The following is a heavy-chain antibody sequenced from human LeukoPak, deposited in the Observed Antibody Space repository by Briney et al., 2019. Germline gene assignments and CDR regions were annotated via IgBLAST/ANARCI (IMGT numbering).Heavy chain of an antibody. CDR1: GGTFSSYA. CDR2: IIPILGIA. V-gene: IGHV1-69*04. CDR3: TRDLKLRYCSSTSCLGRFDP. D-gene: IGHD2-2*01. J-gene: IGHJ5*02. Sequence: SVKVSCKASGGTFSSYAISWVRQAPGQGLEWMGRIIPILGIANYAQKFQGRVTITADKSTSTAYMELSSLRSEDTAVYYCTRDLKLRYCSSTSCLGRFDPWGQGTLVTVSS.